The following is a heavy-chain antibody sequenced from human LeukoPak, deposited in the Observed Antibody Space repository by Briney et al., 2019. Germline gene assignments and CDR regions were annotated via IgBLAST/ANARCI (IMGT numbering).Heavy chain of an antibody. D-gene: IGHD5-18*01. CDR1: GGSISSGGYS. Sequence: PSQTLSLTCAVSGGSISSGGYSWSWIRQPPGKGLEWIGYIYHSGSTYYNPSLKSRVTISVDRSKNQFSLKLSSVTAADTAVYYCATYSYGRAQFGYWGQGTLVTVSS. CDR2: IYHSGST. V-gene: IGHV4-30-2*01. J-gene: IGHJ4*02. CDR3: ATYSYGRAQFGY.